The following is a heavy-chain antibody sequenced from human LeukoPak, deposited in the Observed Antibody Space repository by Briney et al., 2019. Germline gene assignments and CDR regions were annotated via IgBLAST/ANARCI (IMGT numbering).Heavy chain of an antibody. V-gene: IGHV1-2*02. CDR2: INPDSGDT. CDR3: ARDYIDPGNYTPLGY. D-gene: IGHD1-7*01. J-gene: IGHJ4*02. Sequence: ASVKVSCKASGYTFTAYYVHWVRQAPGQGLEWMVWINPDSGDTSSAQRFQGRVTVTRDTSISTVYMELSRLRSDDTAVYYCARDYIDPGNYTPLGYWGQGTLVTVSS. CDR1: GYTFTAYY.